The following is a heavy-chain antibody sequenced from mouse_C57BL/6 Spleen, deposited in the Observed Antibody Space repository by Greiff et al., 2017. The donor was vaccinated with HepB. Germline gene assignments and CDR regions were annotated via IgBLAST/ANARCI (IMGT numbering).Heavy chain of an antibody. J-gene: IGHJ2*01. D-gene: IGHD3-2*02. Sequence: EVQLVESGGGLVKPGGSLKLSCAASGFTFSSYAMSWVRQTPEKRLEWVATISDGGSYTYYPDNVKGRFTISRDNAKNNLYLQMSHLKSEDTAMYYCARTGLRLRGFDYWGQGTTLTVSS. V-gene: IGHV5-4*01. CDR1: GFTFSSYA. CDR2: ISDGGSYT. CDR3: ARTGLRLRGFDY.